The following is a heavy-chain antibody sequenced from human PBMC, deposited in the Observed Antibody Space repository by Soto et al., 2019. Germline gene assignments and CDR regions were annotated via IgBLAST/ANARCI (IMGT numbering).Heavy chain of an antibody. D-gene: IGHD4-17*01. CDR2: ISGNGEII. CDR3: ARDVDADFRTDFDY. Sequence: LRLSCAASGFTFSDYYIHWIRRAPGKGLEWISYISGNGEIIQYAASARGRFTISRDNAENSVYLEMDSLRAEDTALYYCARDVDADFRTDFDYWGQGTLVTVSS. CDR1: GFTFSDYY. V-gene: IGHV3-11*01. J-gene: IGHJ4*01.